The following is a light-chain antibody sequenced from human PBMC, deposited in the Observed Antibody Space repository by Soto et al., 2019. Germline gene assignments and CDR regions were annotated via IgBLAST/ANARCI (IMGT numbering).Light chain of an antibody. V-gene: IGKV3-11*01. CDR1: QSVSSY. Sequence: DIVLTQSPATLSLSPGAIATLSCRASQSVSSYLAWYQQKPGQAPRLLIYDASNRATGIPARFSGSGSGTDFTLTISSLEPEDFAVYYCQQYGGSPRTFGQGTKVDIK. CDR3: QQYGGSPRT. J-gene: IGKJ1*01. CDR2: DAS.